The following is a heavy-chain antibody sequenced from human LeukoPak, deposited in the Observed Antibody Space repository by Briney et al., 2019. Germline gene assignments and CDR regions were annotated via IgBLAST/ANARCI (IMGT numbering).Heavy chain of an antibody. V-gene: IGHV1-69*13. CDR3: ASAVEMATTADY. CDR1: AGTFTIYA. J-gene: IGHJ4*02. Sequence: SVTVSFTSSAGTFTIYAISWVRQAPGQGLEWMGGIIPIFGTANYAQKFQGRVTITADESTSTAYMELSSLRSEDTAVYYCASAVEMATTADYWGQGTLVTVSS. CDR2: IIPIFGTA. D-gene: IGHD5-24*01.